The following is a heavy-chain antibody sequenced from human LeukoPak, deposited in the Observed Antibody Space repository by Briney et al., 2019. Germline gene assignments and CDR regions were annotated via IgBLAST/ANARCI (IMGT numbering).Heavy chain of an antibody. D-gene: IGHD3-22*01. V-gene: IGHV3-23*01. CDR2: ISGSGGST. CDR3: ANQYYYDSSGYFPGDY. Sequence: GGSLRLSCAASGFTFSSYAMSWVRQAPGKGLGWVSAISGSGGSTYYADSVKGRFTISRDNSKNTLYLQMNSLRAEDTAVYYCANQYYYDSSGYFPGDYWGQGTLVTVSS. CDR1: GFTFSSYA. J-gene: IGHJ4*02.